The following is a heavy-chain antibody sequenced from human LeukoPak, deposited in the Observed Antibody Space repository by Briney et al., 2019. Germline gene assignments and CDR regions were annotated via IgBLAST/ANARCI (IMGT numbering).Heavy chain of an antibody. D-gene: IGHD1-26*01. Sequence: SGPALAKPTQTLTLPCTFSGFSLSTNGMCVSWIRQPPGKALEWLALIDWDDDKYYSTSLKTRLTISKDTSKNQVVLTMTSMDPVDTATYYCALMGVGATSGVFDIWGQGTMVTVSS. CDR1: GFSLSTNGMC. CDR2: IDWDDDK. J-gene: IGHJ3*02. CDR3: ALMGVGATSGVFDI. V-gene: IGHV2-70*01.